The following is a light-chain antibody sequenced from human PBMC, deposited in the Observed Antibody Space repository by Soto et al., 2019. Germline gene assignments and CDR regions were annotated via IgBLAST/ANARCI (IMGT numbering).Light chain of an antibody. V-gene: IGKV3-15*01. CDR3: QQYDNWPWT. J-gene: IGKJ1*01. CDR1: QTISGT. Sequence: EIVMTQSPATLSVSPGVRATLSCGASQTISGTLAWYQQKPGQAPRLRIHGASTRAPCFPARFSGSGSGTDFTLTISSLQSEDFAVYYCQQYDNWPWTFGQGTKVDIK. CDR2: GAS.